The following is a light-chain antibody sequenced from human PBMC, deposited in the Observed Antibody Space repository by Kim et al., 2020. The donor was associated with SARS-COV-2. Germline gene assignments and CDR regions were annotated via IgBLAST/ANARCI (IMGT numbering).Light chain of an antibody. Sequence: ASVGDRVTITCQASRDISKNLNWYQQKPGKAPKVLIYDASNVQTGVPSRFSGSGSGTDFTLVITSLQPEDVATYYCQQFDNLSLSFGGGTKVEI. CDR3: QQFDNLSLS. CDR1: RDISKN. CDR2: DAS. J-gene: IGKJ4*01. V-gene: IGKV1-33*01.